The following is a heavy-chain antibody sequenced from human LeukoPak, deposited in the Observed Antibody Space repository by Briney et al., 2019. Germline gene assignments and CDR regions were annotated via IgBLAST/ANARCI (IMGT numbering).Heavy chain of an antibody. CDR2: IRSKANSYAT. CDR3: TRHPIVGANHFDY. J-gene: IGHJ4*02. CDR1: GFTFSGSA. D-gene: IGHD1-26*01. Sequence: GGSLRPSCAASGFTFSGSAMHWVRQASGKGLEWVGRIRSKANSYATAYASSVKGRFTISRDDSKNTAYLQMNSLKTEDTAVYYCTRHPIVGANHFDYWGQGTLVTVSS. V-gene: IGHV3-73*01.